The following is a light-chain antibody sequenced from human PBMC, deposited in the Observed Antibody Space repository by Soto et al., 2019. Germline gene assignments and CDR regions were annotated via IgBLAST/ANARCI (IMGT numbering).Light chain of an antibody. CDR1: SSNIGSNT. Sequence: QSLLTQPPSASGTPGQRVTSSCSGSSSNIGSNTVNWYQQLPGTAPKLLIYSNNQRPSGVPDRFSGSKSGTSASLAISGLQSEDEADYYCAAWDDSLNGVVFGGGTQQTVL. CDR2: SNN. V-gene: IGLV1-44*01. CDR3: AAWDDSLNGVV. J-gene: IGLJ2*01.